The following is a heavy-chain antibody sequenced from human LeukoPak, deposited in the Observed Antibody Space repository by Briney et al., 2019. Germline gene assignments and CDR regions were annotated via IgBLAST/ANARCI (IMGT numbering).Heavy chain of an antibody. V-gene: IGHV3-30*03. CDR3: ARDRDWNSSFDY. CDR1: GFTFSSYG. Sequence: GGSLRLSCAASGFTFSSYGMHWVRQAPGKGLEWVAVISYDVGKKYYADSVKGRFTISRDNSKNTLYLQMNSLRAEDTAVYYCARDRDWNSSFDYWGQGTLVTVSS. CDR2: ISYDVGKK. J-gene: IGHJ4*02. D-gene: IGHD1-7*01.